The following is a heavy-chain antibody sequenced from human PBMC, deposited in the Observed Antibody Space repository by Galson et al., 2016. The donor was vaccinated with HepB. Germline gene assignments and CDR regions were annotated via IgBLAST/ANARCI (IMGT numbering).Heavy chain of an antibody. J-gene: IGHJ4*02. V-gene: IGHV1-8*02. CDR1: GYTFTSYD. Sequence: SVKVSCKASGYTFTSYDIHWVRQATGHGLEWMGWMNPNSGNTGYAQKFQGRVTLTRSTAKSTVYMELSSLRSEDMAMYYCARVEYASSTGANRLDYWGQGTLVTVSS. CDR2: MNPNSGNT. CDR3: ARVEYASSTGANRLDY. D-gene: IGHD6-6*01.